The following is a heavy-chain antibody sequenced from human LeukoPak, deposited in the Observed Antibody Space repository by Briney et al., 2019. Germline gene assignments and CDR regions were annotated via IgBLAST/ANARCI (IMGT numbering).Heavy chain of an antibody. CDR2: MHPNSGDT. J-gene: IGHJ4*02. CDR3: ARGRLNGNVDF. D-gene: IGHD1-20*01. CDR1: GYTFTGYD. Sequence: ASVKASCKTSGYTFTGYDINWVRQAAGQGFEWMGWMHPNSGDTGYAHNLQGRITITRDSSTATVFMELSSLRSEDTAMYYCARGRLNGNVDFWGQGTLVTVSS. V-gene: IGHV1-8*01.